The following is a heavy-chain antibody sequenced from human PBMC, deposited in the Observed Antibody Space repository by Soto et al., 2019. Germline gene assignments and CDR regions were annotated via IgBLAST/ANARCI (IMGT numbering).Heavy chain of an antibody. D-gene: IGHD4-17*01. J-gene: IGHJ6*02. CDR3: ARDSPYYGDYGGYHYGMDV. CDR2: ISSSSSYI. V-gene: IGHV3-21*01. CDR1: GFTFSSYS. Sequence: GGSLRLSCAASGFTFSSYSMNWVRQAPGKGLEWVSSISSSSSYIYYADSVKGRFTISRDNAKNSLYLQMNSLRAEDTAVYYCARDSPYYGDYGGYHYGMDVWGQGTTVTVSS.